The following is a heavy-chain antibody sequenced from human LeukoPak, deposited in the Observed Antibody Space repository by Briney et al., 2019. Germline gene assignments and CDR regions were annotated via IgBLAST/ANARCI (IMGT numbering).Heavy chain of an antibody. CDR2: ISSSSSYI. V-gene: IGHV3-21*01. CDR3: ARDRASGYSLDAFDI. Sequence: GGSLRLSCAAPGFTFSSYSMNWVRQAPGKGLEWVSSISSSSSYIYYADSVKGRFTISRDNAKNSLYLQMNSLRAEDTAVYYCARDRASGYSLDAFDIWGQGTMVTVSS. CDR1: GFTFSSYS. D-gene: IGHD3-3*01. J-gene: IGHJ3*02.